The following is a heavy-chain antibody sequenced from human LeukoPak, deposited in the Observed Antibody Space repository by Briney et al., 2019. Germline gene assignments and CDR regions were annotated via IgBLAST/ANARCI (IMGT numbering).Heavy chain of an antibody. J-gene: IGHJ5*02. CDR2: INTNTGNP. CDR1: GYTFTSYA. D-gene: IGHD6-13*01. CDR3: ARGATWAKSIAAAPKSNWFDP. Sequence: ASVKVSCKASGYTFTSYAMNWVRQAPGQGLEWMGWINTNTGNPTYAQGFTGRFVFSLDTSVSTAYLQISSLKAEDTAVYYCARGATWAKSIAAAPKSNWFDPWGQGTLVTVSS. V-gene: IGHV7-4-1*02.